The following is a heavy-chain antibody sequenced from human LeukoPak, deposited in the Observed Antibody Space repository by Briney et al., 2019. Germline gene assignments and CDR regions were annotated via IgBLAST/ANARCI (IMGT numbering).Heavy chain of an antibody. CDR3: ARVPNGGQWLGAAA. CDR1: GFSFSSYE. D-gene: IGHD6-19*01. Sequence: PGGSLRLSCAASGFSFSSYEMNWVRQAPGKGLEWVSYISSSGSTIYYADSVKGRFTNSRDNAKNSLYLQMNSLRAEDTAVYYCARVPNGGQWLGAAAWGQGTLVTVSS. CDR2: ISSSGSTI. V-gene: IGHV3-48*03. J-gene: IGHJ5*02.